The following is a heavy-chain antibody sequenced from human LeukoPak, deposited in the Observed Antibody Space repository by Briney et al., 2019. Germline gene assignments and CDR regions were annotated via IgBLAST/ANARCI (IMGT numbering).Heavy chain of an antibody. Sequence: PGGSLRLSCAASGFTFSSYSMNWVRQAPGKGLEWVSSISSSSSYIYYADSVKGRFTISRDNAKNSLYLQMNSLRAEDTAVYYCAREYSSSPYNFDYWGQGTLVTVS. CDR3: AREYSSSPYNFDY. J-gene: IGHJ4*02. CDR1: GFTFSSYS. CDR2: ISSSSSYI. V-gene: IGHV3-21*01. D-gene: IGHD6-6*01.